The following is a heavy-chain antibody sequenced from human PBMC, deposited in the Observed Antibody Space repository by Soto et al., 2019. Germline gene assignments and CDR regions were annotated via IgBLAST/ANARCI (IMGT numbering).Heavy chain of an antibody. D-gene: IGHD2-15*01. J-gene: IGHJ6*02. CDR2: INHSGST. CDR3: ARGYCSGGSCYSNYYYYYGMDV. V-gene: IGHV4-34*01. Sequence: SETLSLTCAVYGGSFSGYCWSWIRQPPGKGLEWIGEINHSGSTNYNPSLKSRVTISVDTSKNQFSLKLSSVTAADTAVYYCARGYCSGGSCYSNYYYYYGMDVWGQGTTVTVSS. CDR1: GGSFSGYC.